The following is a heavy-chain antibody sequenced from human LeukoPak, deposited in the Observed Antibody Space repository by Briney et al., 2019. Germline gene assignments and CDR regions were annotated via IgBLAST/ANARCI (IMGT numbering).Heavy chain of an antibody. D-gene: IGHD2-8*01. CDR3: TKDRYCTYSRCPTDY. CDR2: ISGNSGIV. V-gene: IGHV3-9*01. CDR1: GFNLEEYA. Sequence: PGGSLRLSCVASGFNLEEYAMHWGRQAPGKGLEWVSSISGNSGIVGYADSAKGRFTISRDNAKNSLYLQMNSLRAEDTALYYCTKDRYCTYSRCPTDYWGQGTLVTVSS. J-gene: IGHJ4*02.